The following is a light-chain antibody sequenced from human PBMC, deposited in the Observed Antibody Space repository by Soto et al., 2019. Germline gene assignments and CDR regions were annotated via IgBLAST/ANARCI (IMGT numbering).Light chain of an antibody. Sequence: QLVLTQSPSASASLGASVKLTCTLSSGHSNYAIAWHQQQPEKGPRYLMKLNSDGSHSKGDGIPDRFSGSSSGAERYLTISSLQSEDEADYYCQTWGTGTPWVFGGGTKLTFL. CDR2: LNSDGSH. V-gene: IGLV4-69*01. J-gene: IGLJ3*02. CDR1: SGHSNYA. CDR3: QTWGTGTPWV.